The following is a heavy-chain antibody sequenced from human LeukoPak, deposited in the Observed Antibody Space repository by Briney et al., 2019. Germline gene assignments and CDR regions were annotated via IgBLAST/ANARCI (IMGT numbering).Heavy chain of an antibody. Sequence: SDTLSLTCTHSVGSISSYYWRWIRQPAGKGLEWIGRIHTSGSTNYSPSLKSRVTMSVDTPMNQFSLKLSSVTAADTAVHYRAGDRYYYDSSARYFDYWGQGTLVTVSS. D-gene: IGHD3-22*01. CDR1: VGSISSYY. CDR2: IHTSGST. V-gene: IGHV4-4*07. J-gene: IGHJ4*02. CDR3: AGDRYYYDSSARYFDY.